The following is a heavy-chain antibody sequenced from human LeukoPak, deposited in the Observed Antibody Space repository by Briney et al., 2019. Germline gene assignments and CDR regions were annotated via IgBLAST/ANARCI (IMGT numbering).Heavy chain of an antibody. CDR1: GFTFSNAW. CDR3: ATWSSLAS. Sequence: GGSLRLSCAASGFTFSNAWMSWVRQAPGKGLEWVGRIKSKSDGETIDYAAPVKGRFTISRDDSKTTLYLQMSSLKTEDTAVYYCATWSSLASWGQGTLVTVSS. CDR2: IKSKSDGETI. D-gene: IGHD2-2*01. J-gene: IGHJ5*02. V-gene: IGHV3-15*01.